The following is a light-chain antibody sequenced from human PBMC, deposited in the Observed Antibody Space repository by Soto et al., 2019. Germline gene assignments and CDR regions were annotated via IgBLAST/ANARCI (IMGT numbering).Light chain of an antibody. Sequence: EIVMTQSPATLSVSPGERATLSCRAGQSVSSNLAWYQQKPGQAPRLLIYGASTRATGIPARFSGSGSGTEFTLTISSLQSEDFAVYYCQQYNNWPPWTFCQGTKVEIK. CDR1: QSVSSN. CDR3: QQYNNWPPWT. V-gene: IGKV3-15*01. J-gene: IGKJ1*01. CDR2: GAS.